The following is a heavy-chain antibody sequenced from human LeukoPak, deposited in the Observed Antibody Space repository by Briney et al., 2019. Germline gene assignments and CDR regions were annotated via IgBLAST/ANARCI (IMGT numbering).Heavy chain of an antibody. Sequence: SLRLSCAASGFTFSSYAMSWVRQAPGKGLEWVSAISGSGGSTYYADSVKGRFTISRDNPKNTLYLQMNSLRAEDTAVYYCAKDQYYDSSGYYPYWGQGTLVTVSS. CDR1: GFTFSSYA. D-gene: IGHD3-22*01. CDR2: ISGSGGST. V-gene: IGHV3-23*01. CDR3: AKDQYYDSSGYYPY. J-gene: IGHJ4*02.